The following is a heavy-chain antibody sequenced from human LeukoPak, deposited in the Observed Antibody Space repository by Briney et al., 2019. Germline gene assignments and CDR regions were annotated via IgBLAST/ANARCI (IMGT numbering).Heavy chain of an antibody. CDR3: ARGVVPAAILGRFWFDP. V-gene: IGHV4-31*03. CDR1: GGSISSGGYY. J-gene: IGHJ5*02. D-gene: IGHD2-2*02. Sequence: SQTLSLTCTVSGGSISSGGYYWSWIRQHPGKGLEWIGYICYSGSTYYNPSLKSRVTISVDTSKNQFSLKLSSVTAADTAVYYCARGVVPAAILGRFWFDPWGQGTLVTVSS. CDR2: ICYSGST.